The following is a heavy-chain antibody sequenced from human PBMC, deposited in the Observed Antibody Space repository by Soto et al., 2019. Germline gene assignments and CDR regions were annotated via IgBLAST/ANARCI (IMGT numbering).Heavy chain of an antibody. CDR3: ARDSGGLMGWAFDI. CDR1: GFTFSSYW. D-gene: IGHD2-8*01. CDR2: IKQDGSEK. Sequence: EVQLVESGGGLVQPGGSLRLSCAASGFTFSSYWMSWVRQAPGKGLEWVANIKQDGSEKYYVDSVKGRFTISRDNAKNSLYLQMNSLRAEDTAVYYCARDSGGLMGWAFDIWGQGTMVTVSS. J-gene: IGHJ3*02. V-gene: IGHV3-7*03.